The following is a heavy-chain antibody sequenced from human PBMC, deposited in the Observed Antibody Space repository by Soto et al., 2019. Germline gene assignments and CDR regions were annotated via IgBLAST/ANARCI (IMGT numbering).Heavy chain of an antibody. CDR1: GFLLTSRPMG. V-gene: IGHV2-5*02. D-gene: IGHD1-1*01. CDR3: AHRLSGYNWNGGYFDY. J-gene: IGHJ4*02. CDR2: IYWDDDK. Sequence: QITLKESGPTRVKPTQTLTLTCTSSGFLLTSRPMGVGWIRQPPGKALEWLVVIYWDDDKGYSPSLKSRLTITKDTSGNQVVLTMTNMDPVDTATYYCAHRLSGYNWNGGYFDYWGQGALVTVSS.